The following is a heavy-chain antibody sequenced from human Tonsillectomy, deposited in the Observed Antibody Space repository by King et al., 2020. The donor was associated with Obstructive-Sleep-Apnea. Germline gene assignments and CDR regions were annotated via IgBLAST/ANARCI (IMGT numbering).Heavy chain of an antibody. CDR1: GGSISSGGYY. CDR2: IYYSGST. D-gene: IGHD6-19*01. V-gene: IGHV4-31*03. CDR3: AREAVSDYYGMDV. Sequence: LQLQESGPGLVKPSQTLSLTCTVSGGSISSGGYYWSWIRQHPGKGLEWIGYIYYSGSTYYNPSLKSRVTISVDTSKNPFSLKLSSVTAADTAVYYCAREAVSDYYGMDVWGQGTTVTVSS. J-gene: IGHJ6*02.